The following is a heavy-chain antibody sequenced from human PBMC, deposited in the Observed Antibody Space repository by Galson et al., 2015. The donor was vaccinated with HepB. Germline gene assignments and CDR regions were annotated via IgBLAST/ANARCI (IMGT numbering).Heavy chain of an antibody. J-gene: IGHJ4*02. Sequence: SLRLSCAASGFTFSSYGMHWVRQAPGKGLEWVAVIWYDGSNKYYADSVKGRFTISRDNSKNTLYLQMNSLRAEDTAVYYCAKDHGQQMSQGLDYWGQGTLITVSP. CDR3: AKDHGQQMSQGLDY. CDR2: IWYDGSNK. V-gene: IGHV3-33*06. D-gene: IGHD6-13*01. CDR1: GFTFSSYG.